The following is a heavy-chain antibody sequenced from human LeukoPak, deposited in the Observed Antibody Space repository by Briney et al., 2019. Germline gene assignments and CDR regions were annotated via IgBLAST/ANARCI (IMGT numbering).Heavy chain of an antibody. Sequence: ASVKVSCKTSGYTFTGYYIHWVRQAPGQGLEWMGWINPNSGDTNYAQRFQGRATMTRDTSISTAYMQLSRLRSDETAVYCCAGVHGWVFDVFYRWGQGTMVTVSS. D-gene: IGHD6-13*01. J-gene: IGHJ3*02. CDR3: AGVHGWVFDVFYR. V-gene: IGHV1-2*02. CDR1: GYTFTGYY. CDR2: INPNSGDT.